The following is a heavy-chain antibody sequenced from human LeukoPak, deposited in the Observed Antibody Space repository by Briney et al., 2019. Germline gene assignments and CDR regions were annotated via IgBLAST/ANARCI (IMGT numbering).Heavy chain of an antibody. V-gene: IGHV1-24*01. D-gene: IGHD1-26*01. J-gene: IGHJ5*02. CDR2: FDPEDGET. Sequence: ASVKASCKVSGYTLTELSMHWVRQAPGKGLEWMGGFDPEDGETIYAQKFQGRVTMTEDTSTDTAYMELSSLRSEDTAVYYCATLGIVGAHNWFDPWGQGTLVTVSS. CDR1: GYTLTELS. CDR3: ATLGIVGAHNWFDP.